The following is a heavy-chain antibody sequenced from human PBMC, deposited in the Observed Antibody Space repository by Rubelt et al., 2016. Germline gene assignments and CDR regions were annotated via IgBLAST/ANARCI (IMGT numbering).Heavy chain of an antibody. CDR3: ARFAIGGHSSGYLFDY. Sequence: QVQLVPSGAEVKKPGASVKVSCKASGYTFTGYYMHWVRQAPGQGLGWMGWINPNSGGKNYAQKLQGRVTMTRDTSISTAYLELSRLRSDDTAVYYCARFAIGGHSSGYLFDYWGQGTLVTVSS. D-gene: IGHD3-22*01. V-gene: IGHV1-2*02. J-gene: IGHJ4*02. CDR2: INPNSGGK. CDR1: GYTFTGYY.